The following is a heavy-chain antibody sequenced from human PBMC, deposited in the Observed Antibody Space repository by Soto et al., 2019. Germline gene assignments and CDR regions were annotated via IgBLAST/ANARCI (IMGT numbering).Heavy chain of an antibody. V-gene: IGHV1-2*02. J-gene: IGHJ3*02. CDR2: INPNTGGT. D-gene: IGHD6-19*01. CDR1: GYTFTDYY. CDR3: TRARWAGTSDAFDI. Sequence: QVQLVQSGPEVKKFGASVKVSCKASGYTFTDYYLHWVRQAPGQGLECLGWINPNTGGTDSAQRCQGRVTMTRDTAIRIAYMELSRLTSDDTAMYYCTRARWAGTSDAFDIWGQGTMVTVS.